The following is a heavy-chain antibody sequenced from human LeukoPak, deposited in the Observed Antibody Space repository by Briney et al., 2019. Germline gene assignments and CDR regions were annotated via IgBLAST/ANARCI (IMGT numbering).Heavy chain of an antibody. Sequence: GGSLRLSCAASGFTFNSYAMSWVRQAPGKGLEWVSVISSSGTSTYYSDSVRGRFTISRDKFKNTVSLQMNRLRADDTAIYYCVRNEGSYLKCYFDYWGQGTLAIVSS. CDR2: ISSSGTST. CDR1: GFTFNSYA. CDR3: VRNEGSYLKCYFDY. D-gene: IGHD1-26*01. J-gene: IGHJ4*02. V-gene: IGHV3-23*01.